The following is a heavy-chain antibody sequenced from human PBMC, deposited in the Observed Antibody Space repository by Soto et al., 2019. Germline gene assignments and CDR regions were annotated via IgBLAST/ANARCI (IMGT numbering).Heavy chain of an antibody. CDR2: ISSSGSTI. CDR3: ATSRPGYSSGWFSLVDAFDI. J-gene: IGHJ3*02. D-gene: IGHD6-19*01. CDR1: GFTFSSYE. Sequence: PGGSLRLSCAASGFTFSSYEMNWVRQAPGKGLEWVSYISSSGSTIYYADSVKGRFTISRDNAKNSLYLQMNSLRAENTAVYYCATSRPGYSSGWFSLVDAFDIWGQGTMVTVSS. V-gene: IGHV3-48*03.